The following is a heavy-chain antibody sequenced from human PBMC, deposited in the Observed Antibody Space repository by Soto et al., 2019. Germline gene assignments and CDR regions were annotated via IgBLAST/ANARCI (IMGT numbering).Heavy chain of an antibody. V-gene: IGHV6-1*01. CDR2: TYYRSKWYN. CDR1: GDSVSSNSAA. CDR3: ARWAVGSYPYFYYCGMDV. Sequence: QVQLQQSGPGLVKPSQTLSLTCAISGDSVSSNSAAWNWIRQSPSRSLEWLGRTYYRSKWYNDYAVSVKSRITINPDTAKNQFSLQLNPVTPEDTAVYYCARWAVGSYPYFYYCGMDVWGQGTTVTVSS. J-gene: IGHJ6*02. D-gene: IGHD1-26*01.